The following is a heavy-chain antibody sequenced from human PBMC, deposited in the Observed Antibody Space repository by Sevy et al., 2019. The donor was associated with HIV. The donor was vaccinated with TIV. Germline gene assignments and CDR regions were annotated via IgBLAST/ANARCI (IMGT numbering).Heavy chain of an antibody. CDR3: ARQVEGYGDYPNYFDS. CDR2: IYPGDSDT. Sequence: GESLKISCKGSGYSFTSYWIAWVRQMPGKGLGWMGIIYPGDSDTRYSPPFQGQVTISADKSISTAYLQWNSLKASDTAIYYCARQVEGYGDYPNYFDSWGQRTLVTVSS. J-gene: IGHJ4*02. D-gene: IGHD4-17*01. CDR1: GYSFTSYW. V-gene: IGHV5-51*01.